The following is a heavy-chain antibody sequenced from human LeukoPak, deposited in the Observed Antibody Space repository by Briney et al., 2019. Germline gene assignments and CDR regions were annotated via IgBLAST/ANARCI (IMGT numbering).Heavy chain of an antibody. Sequence: SETLSLTCTVSGGSISSYYWSWIRQPAGKGLEWIVRIYTSGSTNYNPSFKRRATMSVDTSKNQFSLKLSSVNAADTAVYSCARESDGWFDPWGQGTLVTVSS. J-gene: IGHJ5*02. CDR1: GGSISSYY. V-gene: IGHV4-4*07. CDR2: IYTSGST. D-gene: IGHD5-24*01. CDR3: ARESDGWFDP.